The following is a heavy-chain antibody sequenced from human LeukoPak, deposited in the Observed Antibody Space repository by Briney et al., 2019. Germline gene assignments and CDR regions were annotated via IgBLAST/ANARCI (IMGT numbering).Heavy chain of an antibody. CDR3: GRSRRLGGLYDD. CDR1: GYTFTSYD. V-gene: IGHV1-8*01. Sequence: ASVTVSCKASGYTFTSYDINWVRQATGQGLEWMGWMNPNSGNTGYAQKFHGRRTITRSTSISTAYMEMRSLGTEETTADYCGRSRRLGGLYDDWGQGTLVTASS. J-gene: IGHJ4*02. D-gene: IGHD1-1*01. CDR2: MNPNSGNT.